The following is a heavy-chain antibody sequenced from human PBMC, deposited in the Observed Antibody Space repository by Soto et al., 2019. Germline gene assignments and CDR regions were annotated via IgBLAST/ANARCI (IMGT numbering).Heavy chain of an antibody. V-gene: IGHV4-30-2*01. CDR1: DGSISSGGYS. CDR2: IYHSGST. D-gene: IGHD6-19*01. CDR3: ARVRSGWGIDY. J-gene: IGHJ4*02. Sequence: QLQLQESGSGLVKPSQTLSLTCAVSDGSISSGGYSWRWIRQPPGKGLEYIGYIYHSGSTYYNPSIKRRVTISVDRSKNQFSLKLSSVTAADTAVYYCARVRSGWGIDYWGQGTLVTVSS.